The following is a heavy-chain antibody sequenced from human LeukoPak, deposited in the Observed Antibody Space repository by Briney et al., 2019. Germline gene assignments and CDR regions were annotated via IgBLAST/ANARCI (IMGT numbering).Heavy chain of an antibody. J-gene: IGHJ5*02. V-gene: IGHV4-61*09. CDR3: ARSIAVTGKRWLDP. D-gene: IGHD6-19*01. CDR1: GDSITGGSYY. CDR2: IHTNGGT. Sequence: SETLSLTCTVSGDSITGGSYYWSWIRQPAGKGPEWIGHIHTNGGTKYNPSLESRVTISLETSDNQFFLELNSVTATDTAVYYCARSIAVTGKRWLDPWGQGTLVTVSS.